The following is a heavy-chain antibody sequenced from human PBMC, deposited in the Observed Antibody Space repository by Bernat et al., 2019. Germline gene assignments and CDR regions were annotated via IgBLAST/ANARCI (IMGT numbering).Heavy chain of an antibody. CDR2: IYPGDSDT. D-gene: IGHD2-21*02. V-gene: IGHV5-51*01. J-gene: IGHJ4*02. CDR1: GYSFTSYW. Sequence: EVQLVQSGAEVKKPGESLKISCTGSGYSFTSYWIGWVRQMPGKGLEWLGIIYPGDSDTRYSPSLQGQVTISADKSIRSDYLQWSSVKASDSAMKYCARTYCGGDCYSGPRYGFDYCGEGTLVTVSS. CDR3: ARTYCGGDCYSGPRYGFDY.